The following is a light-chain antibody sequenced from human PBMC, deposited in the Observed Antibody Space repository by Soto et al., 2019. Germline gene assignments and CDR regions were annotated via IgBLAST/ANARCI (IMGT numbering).Light chain of an antibody. J-gene: IGKJ4*01. CDR3: QQYDNSPLT. Sequence: DIVLTNSPGTLSLSLGEIATLSCRASQSVSSSYLAWYQQKPGQAPRLLIYGASNRATGIPDRFSGSGSGTDFTLTISRLEPEDFAVHYCQQYDNSPLTFGGGTKVDIK. V-gene: IGKV3-20*01. CDR1: QSVSSSY. CDR2: GAS.